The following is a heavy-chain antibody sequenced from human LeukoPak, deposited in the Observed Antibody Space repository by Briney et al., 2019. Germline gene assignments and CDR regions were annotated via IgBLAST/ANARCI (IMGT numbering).Heavy chain of an antibody. J-gene: IGHJ5*02. V-gene: IGHV4-59*01. CDR2: IYYSGST. D-gene: IGHD6-6*01. Sequence: PSETLSLTCTVSGGSISSYYWSWIRQPPGKGLEWIGYIYYSGSTNYNPSLKSRVTISVDTSKNQFSLKLSSVTAADTAVYYCARSSIAARLGFDPWGQGTPVTVSS. CDR1: GGSISSYY. CDR3: ARSSIAARLGFDP.